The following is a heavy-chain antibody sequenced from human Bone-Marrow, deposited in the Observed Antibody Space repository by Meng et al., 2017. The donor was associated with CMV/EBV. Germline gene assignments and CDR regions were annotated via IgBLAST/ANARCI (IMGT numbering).Heavy chain of an antibody. CDR2: ISWDGDST. D-gene: IGHD6-6*01. CDR3: AKGAYSSLYFDY. CDR1: GFTFDDYA. Sequence: GESLKISCAASGFTFDDYAMHWVRQAPGKGLEWVSLISWDGDSTYYADSVKGRFTISRDNSKDSLYLQMNSLRAEDTALYYCAKGAYSSLYFDYWGQGTLVTVSS. J-gene: IGHJ4*02. V-gene: IGHV3-43D*03.